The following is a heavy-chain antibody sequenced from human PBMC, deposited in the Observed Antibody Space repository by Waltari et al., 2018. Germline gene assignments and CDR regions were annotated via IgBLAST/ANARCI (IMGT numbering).Heavy chain of an antibody. CDR2: MQYRGST. CDR1: GGSISTNYN. CDR3: GTIAFGDEGGYFQY. D-gene: IGHD4-17*01. V-gene: IGHV4-39*01. J-gene: IGHJ1*01. Sequence: QLQLQESGPGLVKPSETLSLTCTVSGGSISTNYNWGWIRQPPGKGLEWMGNMQYRGSTFYNPSLESRVTISLDTWKNQFSLRLSSVGAADTAVYFCGTIAFGDEGGYFQYWGQGTLVTVSS.